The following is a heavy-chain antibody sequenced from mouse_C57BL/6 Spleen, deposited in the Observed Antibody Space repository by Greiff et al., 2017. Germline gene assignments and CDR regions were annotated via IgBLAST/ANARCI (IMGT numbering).Heavy chain of an antibody. CDR2: IDPENGDT. CDR3: TTRKLMLQGFAY. Sequence: EVQLQQSGAELVRPGASVKLSCTASGFNIKDDYMHWVKQRPEQGLEWIGWIDPENGDTEYASKFQGKATITADTSSNTAYLQLSSLTSEDTAVYYCTTRKLMLQGFAYWGQGTMVTVSA. CDR1: GFNIKDDY. D-gene: IGHD3-2*02. V-gene: IGHV14-4*01. J-gene: IGHJ3*01.